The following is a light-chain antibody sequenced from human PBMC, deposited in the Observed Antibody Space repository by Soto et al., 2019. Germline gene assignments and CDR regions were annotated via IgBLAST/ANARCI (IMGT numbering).Light chain of an antibody. CDR1: SSDVGAYNY. CDR2: EVT. J-gene: IGLJ3*02. Sequence: QSALTQPPSASGSPGQSVTISFTVTSSDVGAYNYVSWYQQHAGKAPKLVIYEVTKRPSGVPDRFSGSKSANTASLTVSGLQAEDEADYYCSSFASSNTWVFGGGTKLTVL. CDR3: SSFASSNTWV. V-gene: IGLV2-8*01.